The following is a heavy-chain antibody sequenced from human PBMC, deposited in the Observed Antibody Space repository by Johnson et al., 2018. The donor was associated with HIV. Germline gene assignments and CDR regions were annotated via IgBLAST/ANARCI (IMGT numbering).Heavy chain of an antibody. Sequence: VQLVESGGGLVKPGGSLRLSCAASGFTFSNAWMSWVRQAPGKGLEWVGRIKSKTDGGKTDYAAPVKGRFTISRDESKNTLYLHMNSLKAADAAVYSCTTVLLAPDAFDIWGQGTMVTVSS. J-gene: IGHJ3*02. CDR1: GFTFSNAW. V-gene: IGHV3-15*01. CDR2: IKSKTDGGKT. CDR3: TTVLLAPDAFDI. D-gene: IGHD2-15*01.